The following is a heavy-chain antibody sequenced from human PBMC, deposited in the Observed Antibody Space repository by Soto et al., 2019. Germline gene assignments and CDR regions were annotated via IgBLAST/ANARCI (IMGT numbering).Heavy chain of an antibody. V-gene: IGHV3-30*03. CDR1: RFSFSSYG. J-gene: IGHJ3*02. D-gene: IGHD3-3*01. CDR2: ISYDGRKK. CDR3: VRQSSVFGVAYPDI. Sequence: PGGSLRLSCSASRFSFSSYGMHWVRQAPGKGLEWVAVISYDGRKKYYADSMKGRFTISRDDPKNTLYLQMNSLRVEDTAVYYCVRQSSVFGVAYPDIWGQGTKVTVSS.